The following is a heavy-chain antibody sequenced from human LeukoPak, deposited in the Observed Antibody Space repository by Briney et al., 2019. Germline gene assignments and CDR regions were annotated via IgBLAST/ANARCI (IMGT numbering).Heavy chain of an antibody. CDR3: ARDTYLYRGGSDY. D-gene: IGHD3-10*01. CDR1: GGSFSGYY. Sequence: SETLSLTCAVYGGSFSGYYWSWIRQPPGKGLEWIGEINHSGSTNYNPSLQSRVTISVDTSKNQFSLNLASVTAADTAIYYCARDTYLYRGGSDYWGLGTLVTASS. V-gene: IGHV4-34*01. CDR2: INHSGST. J-gene: IGHJ4*02.